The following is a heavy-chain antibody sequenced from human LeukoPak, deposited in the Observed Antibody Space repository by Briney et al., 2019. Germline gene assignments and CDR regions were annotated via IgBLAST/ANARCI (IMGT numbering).Heavy chain of an antibody. J-gene: IGHJ3*01. CDR1: GFTFSSYA. CDR2: ISYDGSNK. D-gene: IGHD2-15*01. CDR3: AKGARLRDAFDV. V-gene: IGHV3-30-3*01. Sequence: GRSLRLSCAASGFTFSSYAMHWVRQAPGKGLEWVAVISYDGSNKYYADSVKGRFTISRDNSKNTLYLQMNSLRAEDTAVYYCAKGARLRDAFDVWGQGTMVTVSS.